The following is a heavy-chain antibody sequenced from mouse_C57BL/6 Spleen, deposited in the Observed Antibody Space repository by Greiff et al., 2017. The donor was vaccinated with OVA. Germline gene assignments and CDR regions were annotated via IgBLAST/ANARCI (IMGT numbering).Heavy chain of an antibody. D-gene: IGHD1-1*01. V-gene: IGHV1-55*01. J-gene: IGHJ3*01. Sequence: QVQLQQPGAELVKPGASVKMSCKASGYTFTSYWITWVKQRPGQGLEWIGDIYPGSGSTNYNEKFKSKATLTVDTSSSTAYMQLSSLTSEDSAVYYCASGGLLRQGFAYWGQGTLVTVSA. CDR2: IYPGSGST. CDR3: ASGGLLRQGFAY. CDR1: GYTFTSYW.